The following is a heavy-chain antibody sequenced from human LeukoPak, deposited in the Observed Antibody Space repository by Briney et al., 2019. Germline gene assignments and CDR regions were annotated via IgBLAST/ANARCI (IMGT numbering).Heavy chain of an antibody. J-gene: IGHJ4*02. CDR2: IHPGDSDT. Sequence: GESLKISCKGSGYSFANNWIAWVRQMPGKGLEWMGIIHPGDSDTRYRPSFQGQVTISADKSISTAYLQWSSLKASDTAMYYCAIHPGDYGDFDYWGQGTLVTVSS. CDR1: GYSFANNW. D-gene: IGHD4/OR15-4a*01. V-gene: IGHV5-51*01. CDR3: AIHPGDYGDFDY.